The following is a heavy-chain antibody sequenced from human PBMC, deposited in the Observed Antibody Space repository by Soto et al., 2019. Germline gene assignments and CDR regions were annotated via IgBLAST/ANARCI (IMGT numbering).Heavy chain of an antibody. D-gene: IGHD3-10*01. J-gene: IGHJ4*02. CDR3: VKDKGILRYLLFRFDF. V-gene: IGHV3-23*01. CDR1: GFTFSRHA. CDR2: IGASGGTT. Sequence: EVQLLESGGDFIQPGGSLRLSCTASGFTFSRHAMSWVRQAPGKGLDWVSGIGASGGTTDYADSARGRFTVSRDKSTNTRYLQMNSRSAEDKAVYYCVKDKGILRYLLFRFDFCVRGTVVTVSS.